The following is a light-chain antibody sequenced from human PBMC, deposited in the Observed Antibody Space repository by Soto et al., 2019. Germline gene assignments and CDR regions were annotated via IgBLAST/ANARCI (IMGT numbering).Light chain of an antibody. J-gene: IGKJ1*01. Sequence: EILLTQSPGTLSLSPGERATLSCRASQSVVSSYVAWYQQTPGQAPRLLIDGSSNRATGIPDRFSVSGSGTDFTLTISRLEPEDFAVYYCQQYGHSPWTFGQGTKVEIK. V-gene: IGKV3-20*01. CDR1: QSVVSSY. CDR2: GSS. CDR3: QQYGHSPWT.